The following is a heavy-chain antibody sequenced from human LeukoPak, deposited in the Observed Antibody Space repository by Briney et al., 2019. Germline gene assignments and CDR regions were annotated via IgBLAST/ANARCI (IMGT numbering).Heavy chain of an antibody. J-gene: IGHJ4*02. Sequence: QSGRSLRLSCAASGFTFSSYAMHWVHQAPGKGLEWVAVISYDGSNKYYADSVKGRFTISRDNSKNTLYLQMNSLRAEDTAVYYCAREEIVVVPAAMGFFDYWGQGTLVTVSS. CDR2: ISYDGSNK. D-gene: IGHD2-2*01. V-gene: IGHV3-30-3*01. CDR1: GFTFSSYA. CDR3: AREEIVVVPAAMGFFDY.